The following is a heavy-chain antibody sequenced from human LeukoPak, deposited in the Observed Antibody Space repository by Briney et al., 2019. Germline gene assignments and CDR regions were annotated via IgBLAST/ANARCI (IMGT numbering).Heavy chain of an antibody. J-gene: IGHJ4*02. CDR3: ARGLTYSSSSFYDY. CDR2: IRYDGSNK. D-gene: IGHD6-6*01. CDR1: GFTFSSYG. Sequence: GGSLRLSCAASGFTFSSYGMHWVRQAPGKGLEWVAFIRYDGSNKYYADSVKGRFTISRDNSKNTLYLQMNSLRAEDMAFYYCARGLTYSSSSFYDYWGQGTLVTVSS. V-gene: IGHV3-30*02.